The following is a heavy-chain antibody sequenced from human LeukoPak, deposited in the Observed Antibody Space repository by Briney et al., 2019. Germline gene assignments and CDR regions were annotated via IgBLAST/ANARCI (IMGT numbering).Heavy chain of an antibody. CDR1: GYTLTSYD. D-gene: IGHD3-10*01. CDR3: ARVPTYYYGSGSRTNWFDP. J-gene: IGHJ5*02. CDR2: MNPNSGNT. V-gene: IGHV1-8*03. Sequence: GASVKVSCKGSGYTLTSYDINWVRQATGQGLEWMGWMNPNSGNTGYAQKFQGRVTITRNTSISAAYMELSSLRSEDTAVYYCARVPTYYYGSGSRTNWFDPWGQGTLVTVSS.